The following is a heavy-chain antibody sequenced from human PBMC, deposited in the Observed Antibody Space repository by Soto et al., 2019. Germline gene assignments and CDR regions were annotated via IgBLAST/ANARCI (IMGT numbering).Heavy chain of an antibody. CDR1: GFTLSDHY. Sequence: PGGSLRLSCAASGFTLSDHYMSWIRKAPGKGLEWIGYSSNSGSFTRYADSVKGRFSISRDNAKSSLYLQISSLRGDDTATYYCVKSGDNYNPLDYWGQGTPVTVSS. J-gene: IGHJ4*02. CDR3: VKSGDNYNPLDY. CDR2: SSNSGSFT. V-gene: IGHV3-11*06. D-gene: IGHD1-1*01.